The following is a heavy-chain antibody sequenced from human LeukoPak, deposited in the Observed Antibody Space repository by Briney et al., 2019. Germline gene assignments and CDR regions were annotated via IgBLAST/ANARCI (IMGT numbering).Heavy chain of an antibody. CDR3: ARGRVTFGGVLDY. CDR1: GGTFSSYA. J-gene: IGHJ4*02. D-gene: IGHD3-16*01. Sequence: SVKVSCKASGGTFSSYAISWVRQAPGQGLEWMGGIIPIFGTANYAQKFQGRVTITTDESTSTAYMELSSLRSEDTAVYYCARGRVTFGGVLDYWGQGTLVTVSS. CDR2: IIPIFGTA. V-gene: IGHV1-69*05.